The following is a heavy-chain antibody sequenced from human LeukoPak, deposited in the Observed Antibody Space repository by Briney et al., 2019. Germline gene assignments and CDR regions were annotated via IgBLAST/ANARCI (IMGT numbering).Heavy chain of an antibody. CDR3: ARGNSNFPANWFDP. CDR2: IYTSGST. V-gene: IGHV4-4*07. Sequence: PSETLSPTCTVSGGSISSYYWSWIRQPAGKGLEWIGRIYTSGSTNYNPSLKSRVTMSVDTSKNQFSLKLSSVTAADTAVYYCARGNSNFPANWFDPWGQGTLVTVSS. J-gene: IGHJ5*02. CDR1: GGSISSYY. D-gene: IGHD4-11*01.